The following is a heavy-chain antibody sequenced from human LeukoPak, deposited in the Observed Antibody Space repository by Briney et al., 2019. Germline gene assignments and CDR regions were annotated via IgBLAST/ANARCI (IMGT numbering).Heavy chain of an antibody. CDR2: IIPIFGTA. V-gene: IGHV1-69*13. CDR3: ATYRQVLLPFES. CDR1: GGTFSSYA. J-gene: IGHJ4*02. Sequence: EASVKVSCKASGGTFSSYAISWVRQAPGQGLEWMGGIIPIFGTANYAQKFQGRVTITADESTSTAYMELSSLRSEDTAVYYCATYRQVLLPFESWGQGTLVTVSS. D-gene: IGHD2-8*02.